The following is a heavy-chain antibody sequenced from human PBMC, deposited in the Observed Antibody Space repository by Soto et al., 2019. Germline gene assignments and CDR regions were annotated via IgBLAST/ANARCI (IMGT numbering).Heavy chain of an antibody. J-gene: IGHJ3*02. CDR1: RFTVNSHW. D-gene: IGHD3-22*01. CDR2: INSDGSST. CDR3: ARDWLHDSSGAIDM. V-gene: IGHV3-74*01. Sequence: RIACAASRFTVNSHWMHWVRKAPGKGLVWVSRINSDGSSTSYADSVKGRFTISRGNAKNTLYLQMNSLRAEDTAVYYCARDWLHDSSGAIDMWGQGTMVPGSS.